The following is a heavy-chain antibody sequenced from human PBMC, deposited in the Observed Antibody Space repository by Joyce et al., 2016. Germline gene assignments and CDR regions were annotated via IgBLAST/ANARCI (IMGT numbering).Heavy chain of an antibody. CDR1: GFTFSSYS. J-gene: IGHJ4*02. Sequence: EVQLVESGGGLVKPGGSLRLSCAACGFTFSSYSMSWGRQAPGKGLEWVSSLSSSSACIKYTDSVKGRFTISRDNAKNSLYLQMNSLRVEDTAVYYCARSSYTNGIFDYWGQGTLVTVSS. CDR2: LSSSSACI. D-gene: IGHD2-8*01. V-gene: IGHV3-21*01. CDR3: ARSSYTNGIFDY.